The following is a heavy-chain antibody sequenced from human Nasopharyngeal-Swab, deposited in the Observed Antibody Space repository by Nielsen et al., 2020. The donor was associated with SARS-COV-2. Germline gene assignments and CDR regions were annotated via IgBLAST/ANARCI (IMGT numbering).Heavy chain of an antibody. V-gene: IGHV3-33*01. CDR1: GFTFTSLC. CDR2: IRYDGSNK. CDR3: ARDRHLSLPDY. Sequence: GGSLRSPCASTGFTFTSLCSPWSPQAPGKGLGWVAVIRYDGSNKYYEDSVKGRFTISRDNSKNTLYLQMNSLRAEDTAVYYCARDRHLSLPDYWGQGTLVTVSS. J-gene: IGHJ4*02.